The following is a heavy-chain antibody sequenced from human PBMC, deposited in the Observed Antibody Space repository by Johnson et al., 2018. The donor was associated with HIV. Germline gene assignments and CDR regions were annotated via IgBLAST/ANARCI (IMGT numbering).Heavy chain of an antibody. J-gene: IGHJ3*02. CDR1: GFTFSSYA. CDR3: ARGGGSYDAGDAFDI. Sequence: MQLVESGGGVVQPGRSLRLSCAASGFTFSSYAMHWVRQAPGKGLEWVSVLSSGGDTYYTDSVNGRFTISRDNSKNTLYLQMNSLRAEDTAVYYCARGGGSYDAGDAFDIWGQGTMVTVSS. CDR2: LSSGGDT. V-gene: IGHV3-66*01. D-gene: IGHD1-26*01.